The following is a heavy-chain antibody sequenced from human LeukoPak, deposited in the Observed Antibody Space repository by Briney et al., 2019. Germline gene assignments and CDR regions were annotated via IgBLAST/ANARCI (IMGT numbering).Heavy chain of an antibody. Sequence: PSETLSLTCTVSGGSISSYYWSWIRQPPGKGLEWIGYIYYSGSTNYNPSLKSRVTISVDTSKNQFSLKLSSVTAADTAVYYCARIKYYYDSSGYRYYFDYWGQGTLVTVSS. CDR2: IYYSGST. CDR3: ARIKYYYDSSGYRYYFDY. J-gene: IGHJ4*02. D-gene: IGHD3-22*01. V-gene: IGHV4-59*08. CDR1: GGSISSYY.